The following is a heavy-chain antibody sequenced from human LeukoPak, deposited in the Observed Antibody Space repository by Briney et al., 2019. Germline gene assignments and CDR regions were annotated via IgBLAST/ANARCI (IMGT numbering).Heavy chain of an antibody. V-gene: IGHV5-51*01. CDR1: GYSFTTYW. CDR3: ARREAVAGTKDFLDY. D-gene: IGHD6-19*01. Sequence: GESLKISCKGSGYSFTTYWIGWVRQMPGKGLEWMGIIYPGDSDIRYSPSFQGQVTISADKSISTAYLQWSSLRASDTAMYYCARREAVAGTKDFLDYWGQGTLVTVFS. CDR2: IYPGDSDI. J-gene: IGHJ4*02.